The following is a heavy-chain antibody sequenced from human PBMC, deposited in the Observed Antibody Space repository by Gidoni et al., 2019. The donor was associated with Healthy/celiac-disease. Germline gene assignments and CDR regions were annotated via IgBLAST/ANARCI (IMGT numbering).Heavy chain of an antibody. CDR1: GGSISSSSYY. J-gene: IGHJ4*02. Sequence: QLQLQESGPGLVKPSETLSLTCTVSGGSISSSSYYWGWIRQPPGKGLEWIGSIYYSGSTYYNPSLKSRVTISVDTSKNQFSLKLSSVTAADTAVYYCARYAPDSGSYSRGVYWGQGTLVTVSS. V-gene: IGHV4-39*01. D-gene: IGHD1-26*01. CDR3: ARYAPDSGSYSRGVY. CDR2: IYYSGST.